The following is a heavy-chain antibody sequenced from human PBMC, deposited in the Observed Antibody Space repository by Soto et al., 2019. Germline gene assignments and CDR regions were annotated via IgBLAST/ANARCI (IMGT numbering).Heavy chain of an antibody. J-gene: IGHJ6*02. CDR2: INHSGST. D-gene: IGHD3-10*01. Sequence: KPSETLSLTCAVYGGSFSGYYWSWIRQPPGKGLEWIGEINHSGSTNYNPSLKSRVTISVDTSKNQFSLKLSSVTAADTAVYYCAVKDSGSYYNDYYGMDVWGQGTTVTVSS. CDR3: AVKDSGSYYNDYYGMDV. V-gene: IGHV4-34*01. CDR1: GGSFSGYY.